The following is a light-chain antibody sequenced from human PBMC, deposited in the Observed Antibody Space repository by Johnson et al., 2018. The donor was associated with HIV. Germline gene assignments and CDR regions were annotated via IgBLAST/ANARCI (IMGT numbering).Light chain of an antibody. Sequence: QSVLTQPPSVSAAPGQKVTISCSGSSSNIGSNPVNWYQQLPGTAPNLLIYRNNQRPSGIPDRFSGSKSGTSATLGITGLQTGDEADYYCGTWDSSLSALYVFGTGTKVTVL. CDR2: RNN. CDR3: GTWDSSLSALYV. V-gene: IGLV1-51*02. CDR1: SSNIGSNP. J-gene: IGLJ1*01.